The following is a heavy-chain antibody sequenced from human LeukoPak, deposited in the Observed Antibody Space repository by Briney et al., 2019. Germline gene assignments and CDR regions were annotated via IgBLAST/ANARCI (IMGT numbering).Heavy chain of an antibody. D-gene: IGHD3-9*01. Sequence: PGGSLRLSCAASGFTFSGYTMNWVRQAPGKGLEWVSSISSGNRYIYYADSVKGRFTISRDSAKKSVYLQMNSLRAEDTAVYYCARGGILTYFDYWGQGTLVTVSS. CDR2: ISSGNRYI. CDR3: ARGGILTYFDY. V-gene: IGHV3-21*01. J-gene: IGHJ4*02. CDR1: GFTFSGYT.